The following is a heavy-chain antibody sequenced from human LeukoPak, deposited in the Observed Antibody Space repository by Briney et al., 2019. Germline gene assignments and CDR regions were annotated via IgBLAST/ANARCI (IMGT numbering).Heavy chain of an antibody. CDR2: ISWNRGSI. D-gene: IGHD1-7*01. V-gene: IGHV3-9*01. Sequence: GRSLRLSCAASGFTFDDYAMHWVRQAPGKGLEWVSGISWNRGSIGYADSVKGRFTISRDNAKNSLYLQMNSLRAEDTALYYCVLELALGYWGQGTLVTVSS. CDR3: VLELALGY. CDR1: GFTFDDYA. J-gene: IGHJ4*02.